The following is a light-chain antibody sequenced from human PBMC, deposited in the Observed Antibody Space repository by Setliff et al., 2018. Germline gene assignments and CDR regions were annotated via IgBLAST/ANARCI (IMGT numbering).Light chain of an antibody. Sequence: LTQPPSASGSPGQSVTISCTGTGGLVGGYNYVSWYQQHPGKAPKLIIYEVTKRPSGVPDRFSGSNSGNTASLTVSGLQAEDEADYYCSLYSGSNNVFFGSGTKVTVL. V-gene: IGLV2-8*01. CDR3: SLYSGSNNVF. CDR2: EVT. J-gene: IGLJ1*01. CDR1: GGLVGGYNY.